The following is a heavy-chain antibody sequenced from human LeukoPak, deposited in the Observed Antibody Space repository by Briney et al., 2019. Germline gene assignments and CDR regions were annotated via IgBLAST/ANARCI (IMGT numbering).Heavy chain of an antibody. CDR1: GFTVSSNY. CDR2: IYSGGST. D-gene: IGHD2-15*01. V-gene: IGHV3-53*01. CDR3: ARLYCSGGSCYLDY. Sequence: GGSLRLSCAASGFTVSSNYMSWARQAPGKGLEWVSVIYSGGSTYYADSVKGRFTISRDNSKNTLYLQMNSLRAEDTAVYYCARLYCSGGSCYLDYWGQGTLVTVSS. J-gene: IGHJ4*02.